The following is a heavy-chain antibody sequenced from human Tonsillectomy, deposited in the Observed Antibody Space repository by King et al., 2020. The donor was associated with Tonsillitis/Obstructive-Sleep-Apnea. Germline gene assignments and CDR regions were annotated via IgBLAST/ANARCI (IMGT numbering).Heavy chain of an antibody. D-gene: IGHD3-10*01. V-gene: IGHV4-61*01. Sequence: QLQESGPGLVKPSETLSLTCTVSGVSVTSGSFPWSWIRQPPGKGLEWIGYIYYTGNTNYTPSLKDRFTILVDTSRNQFSLSLTSVTAADTAVYYCARDGRGSGSYDYWGQGTLVTVSS. CDR1: GVSVTSGSFP. CDR2: IYYTGNT. J-gene: IGHJ4*02. CDR3: ARDGRGSGSYDY.